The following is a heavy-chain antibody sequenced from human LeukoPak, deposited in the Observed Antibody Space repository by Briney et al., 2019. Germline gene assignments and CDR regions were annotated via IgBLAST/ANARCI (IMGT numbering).Heavy chain of an antibody. CDR3: ARGRRRYYYDSSALGNAFDI. V-gene: IGHV3-7*01. CDR1: GFTFSSYW. D-gene: IGHD3-22*01. Sequence: GGSLRLSCAASGFTFSSYWMSWVRQAPGKGLEWVANIKQDGSEKYYVDSVKGRFTISRDNAKNSLYLQMNSLRAEDTAVYYCARGRRRYYYDSSALGNAFDIWGQGTMVTVSS. J-gene: IGHJ3*02. CDR2: IKQDGSEK.